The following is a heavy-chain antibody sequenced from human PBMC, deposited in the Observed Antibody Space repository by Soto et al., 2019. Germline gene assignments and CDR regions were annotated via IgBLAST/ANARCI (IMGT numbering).Heavy chain of an antibody. V-gene: IGHV3-23*01. CDR3: GKDPNGDYVGGFEF. J-gene: IGHJ3*01. Sequence: GGSLRLSCAASGFTFNNYAMSWVRQAPGKGLEWVSGISASGSRTFYADSVKGRFTVSRDFSKNTLSLQMDSLRAEDTAVYFCGKDPNGDYVGGFEFWGPGTMVTVSS. CDR2: ISASGSRT. D-gene: IGHD4-17*01. CDR1: GFTFNNYA.